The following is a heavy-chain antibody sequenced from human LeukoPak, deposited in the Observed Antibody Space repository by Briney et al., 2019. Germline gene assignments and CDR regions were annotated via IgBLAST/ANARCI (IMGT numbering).Heavy chain of an antibody. CDR2: ISSSSDYI. V-gene: IGHV3-21*04. Sequence: GGSLRLSCAASGFTFSTYLMNWVRQAPGKGLEWVSSISSSSDYIYYVDSVKGRFTISRDNAKNSLYLQMSNLRAEDTAVYFCARGGGLDVWGQGATVTVSS. CDR3: ARGGGLDV. CDR1: GFTFSTYL. J-gene: IGHJ6*02. D-gene: IGHD3-16*01.